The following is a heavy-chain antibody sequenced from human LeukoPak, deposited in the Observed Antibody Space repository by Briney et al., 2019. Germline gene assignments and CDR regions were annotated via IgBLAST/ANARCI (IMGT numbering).Heavy chain of an antibody. CDR2: IDNDGTTT. D-gene: IGHD3-22*01. V-gene: IGHV3-74*01. J-gene: IGHJ4*02. Sequence: PGGSLRLSCAASGFTFSNNWMHWVRQAPGKGLVWVSRIDNDGTTTVYADSVKGRITISRDNAKNTLYLEMHSLRAEDTAVYYCVRDDDRPDNGLDYWGQGTLVTVSS. CDR1: GFTFSNNW. CDR3: VRDDDRPDNGLDY.